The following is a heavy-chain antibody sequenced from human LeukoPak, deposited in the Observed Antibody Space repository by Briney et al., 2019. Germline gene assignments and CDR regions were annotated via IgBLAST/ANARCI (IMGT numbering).Heavy chain of an antibody. Sequence: GGSLRLSCAASGFTFSRYAMSWVRQAPGKGLEWVSAISGSGGSTYYADSVKGRFTISRDNSKNTLYLQMNSLRAEDTAVYYCAKGKTYYGSGSYMRDNNWFDPWGQGTLVTVSS. CDR1: GFTFSRYA. J-gene: IGHJ5*02. V-gene: IGHV3-23*01. D-gene: IGHD3-10*01. CDR3: AKGKTYYGSGSYMRDNNWFDP. CDR2: ISGSGGST.